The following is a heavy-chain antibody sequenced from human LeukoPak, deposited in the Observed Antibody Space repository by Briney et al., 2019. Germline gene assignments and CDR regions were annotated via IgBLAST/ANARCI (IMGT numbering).Heavy chain of an antibody. CDR3: AKALSDFWSATDY. D-gene: IGHD3-3*01. CDR2: ISGSGGST. CDR1: GVSISSSNSY. Sequence: ETLSLTCTVSGVSISSSNSYWGWIRQPPGKGLEWVSTISGSGGSTYYADSVKGRFTISRDNSKKTLYLQMNSLRAEDTAVYYCAKALSDFWSATDYWGQGTLVTVSS. V-gene: IGHV3-23*01. J-gene: IGHJ4*02.